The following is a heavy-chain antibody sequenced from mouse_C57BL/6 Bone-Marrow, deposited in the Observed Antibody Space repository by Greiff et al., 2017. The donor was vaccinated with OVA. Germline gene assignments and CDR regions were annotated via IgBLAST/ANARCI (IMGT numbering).Heavy chain of an antibody. D-gene: IGHD2-4*01. CDR3: ARGTRDYDAAWFAY. Sequence: VQLQQPGAELVKPGASVKLSCKASGYTFTSYWMHWVKQRPGRGLEWIGRIDPNSGGTKYNEKFKSKATLTVDKPSSTAYMQLSSLTSEASAVDYCARGTRDYDAAWFAYWGQGTLVTVSA. CDR2: IDPNSGGT. V-gene: IGHV1-72*01. CDR1: GYTFTSYW. J-gene: IGHJ3*01.